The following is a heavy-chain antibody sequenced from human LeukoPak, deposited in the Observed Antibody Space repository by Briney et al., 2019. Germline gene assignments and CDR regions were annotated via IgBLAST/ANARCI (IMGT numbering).Heavy chain of an antibody. D-gene: IGHD3-9*01. Sequence: GESLNISCKGSGYSFTSYGISWVRQPPGQGLEWMGWISAYDGNTNYAQKLQGRATMTADTSTSTANMELRSLKSDDTAVYYCARDQYYDILTGYDYWGQGTLVTVSS. CDR1: GYSFTSYG. V-gene: IGHV1-18*01. CDR2: ISAYDGNT. CDR3: ARDQYYDILTGYDY. J-gene: IGHJ4*02.